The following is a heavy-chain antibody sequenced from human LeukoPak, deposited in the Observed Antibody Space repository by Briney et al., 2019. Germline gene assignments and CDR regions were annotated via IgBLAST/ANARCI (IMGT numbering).Heavy chain of an antibody. J-gene: IGHJ4*02. CDR2: ISHDGSDK. D-gene: IGHD2-21*02. V-gene: IGHV3-30*04. Sequence: PGGSLRLSCAASGFTFSSYTMHWVRQAPGKGLEWVAVISHDGSDKYSADSVKGRFTISRDNSKNTLYLQMNSLRAEDTAVYYCARCGGDCYSRGYFDYWGQGTLVTVSS. CDR1: GFTFSSYT. CDR3: ARCGGDCYSRGYFDY.